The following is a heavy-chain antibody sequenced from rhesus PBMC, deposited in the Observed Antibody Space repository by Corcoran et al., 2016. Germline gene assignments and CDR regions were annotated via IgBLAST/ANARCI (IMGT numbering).Heavy chain of an antibody. Sequence: QLQLQESGPGLVKPSETLSVTCAVSGGSISSSYWSWIRQAPGKGLEWIGYIYGSGSSTNYNPSLKSRVTISKDTSKNQFSLNLISVTAADTAVYYCARDWGMWTGYSLDSWGQGVVVTVSS. CDR2: IYGSGSST. CDR1: GGSISSSY. D-gene: IGHD3-3*01. CDR3: ARDWGMWTGYSLDS. J-gene: IGHJ6*01. V-gene: IGHV4-169*02.